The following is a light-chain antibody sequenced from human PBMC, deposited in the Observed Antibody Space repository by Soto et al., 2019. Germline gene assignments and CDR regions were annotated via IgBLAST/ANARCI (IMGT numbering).Light chain of an antibody. V-gene: IGLV1-44*01. CDR1: ISNIGSHA. J-gene: IGLJ2*01. CDR2: TNN. CDR3: ATWDDSLNEGV. Sequence: VLTQPPSASGTPGQRVTISCSGSISNIGSHAVNWYQQLPGTAPKLLIYTNNQRPSGVPDRFSGSKSGTSASLAISGLQSDDEADYYCATWDDSLNEGVFGGGTKLTVL.